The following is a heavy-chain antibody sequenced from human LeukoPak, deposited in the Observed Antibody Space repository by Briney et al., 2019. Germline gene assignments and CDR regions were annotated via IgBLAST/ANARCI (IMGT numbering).Heavy chain of an antibody. D-gene: IGHD5-18*01. Sequence: GRSLRLSCAASGFTFSSYGMHWVRQAPGKGLEWVAVISYDGSNKYYADSVKGRSTISRDNSKNTLYLQMNSLRAEDTAVYYCAKDLARGYSYGYYYYYGMDVWGQGTTVTVSS. CDR2: ISYDGSNK. CDR3: AKDLARGYSYGYYYYYGMDV. V-gene: IGHV3-30*18. J-gene: IGHJ6*02. CDR1: GFTFSSYG.